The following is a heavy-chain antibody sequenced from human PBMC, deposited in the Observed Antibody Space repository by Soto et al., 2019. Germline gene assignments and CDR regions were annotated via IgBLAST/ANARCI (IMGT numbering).Heavy chain of an antibody. CDR2: IYYSGST. J-gene: IGHJ4*02. D-gene: IGHD3-10*01. V-gene: IGHV4-59*08. CDR3: ARRYGSGLDY. Sequence: QVQLQESGPGLVKPSETLSLTCTVSGGSISSYYWSWIRQPPGKGLEWIGYIYYSGSTNYNPSLKSRVTISVDTSKNQFPLKRSSVTAADTAVYYCARRYGSGLDYWGQGTLVTVSS. CDR1: GGSISSYY.